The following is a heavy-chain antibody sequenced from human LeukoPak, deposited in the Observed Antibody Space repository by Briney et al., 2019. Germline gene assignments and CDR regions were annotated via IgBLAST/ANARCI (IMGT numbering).Heavy chain of an antibody. CDR3: ARVITMVRGGNYYGMDV. V-gene: IGHV7-4-1*02. CDR1: GYTFTSYA. CDR2: INTNTGNP. Sequence: ASVKASCKASGYTFTSYAMNWVRQAPGQGLEWMGWINTNTGNPTYAQGFTGRFVFSLDTSVSTAYLQISSLKAEDTAVYYCARVITMVRGGNYYGMDVWGQGTTVTVSS. D-gene: IGHD3-10*01. J-gene: IGHJ6*02.